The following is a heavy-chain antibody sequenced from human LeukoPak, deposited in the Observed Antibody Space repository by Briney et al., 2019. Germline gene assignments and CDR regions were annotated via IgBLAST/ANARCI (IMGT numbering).Heavy chain of an antibody. CDR2: VSGSGGST. V-gene: IGHV3-23*01. D-gene: IGHD2-15*01. J-gene: IGHJ4*02. CDR3: AKERAVVVVAATGFDY. Sequence: GGSLRLSCAASGFTFSSYAMSWVRQAPGKGLEWASAVSGSGGSTYYADSVEGRFTISRDNSKNTLYLQMNSLRAEDTAVYYCAKERAVVVVAATGFDYWGQGTLVTVSS. CDR1: GFTFSSYA.